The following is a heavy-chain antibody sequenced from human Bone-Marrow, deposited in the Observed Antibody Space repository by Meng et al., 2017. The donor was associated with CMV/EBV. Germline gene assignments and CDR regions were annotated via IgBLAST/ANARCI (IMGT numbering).Heavy chain of an antibody. D-gene: IGHD2-2*01. CDR3: ARDTADCSSTSCYLDAFDI. Sequence: SATLSFTCTASGGSISSYYWSWIRQPPGKGLEWIGYIYYSGSTNYNPSLKSRVTISVDTSKNQFSLKLSSVTAADTAVYYCARDTADCSSTSCYLDAFDIWGQGTMVTVSS. CDR1: GGSISSYY. V-gene: IGHV4-59*01. CDR2: IYYSGST. J-gene: IGHJ3*02.